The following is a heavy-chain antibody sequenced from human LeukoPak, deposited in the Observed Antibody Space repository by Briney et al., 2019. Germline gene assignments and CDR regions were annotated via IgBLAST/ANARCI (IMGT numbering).Heavy chain of an antibody. CDR3: TTDETMVPSFDY. J-gene: IGHJ4*02. D-gene: IGHD3-10*01. V-gene: IGHV3-15*01. CDR1: GFTFSNAW. Sequence: RGSSRLSCAASGFTFSNAWMSWVRQVPGKGLEWVGRIKSKTDGGTTDYAAPVKGRFTISRDDSKNTLYLQMNSLKTEDTAVYYCTTDETMVPSFDYWGKGTLDPLSS. CDR2: IKSKTDGGTT.